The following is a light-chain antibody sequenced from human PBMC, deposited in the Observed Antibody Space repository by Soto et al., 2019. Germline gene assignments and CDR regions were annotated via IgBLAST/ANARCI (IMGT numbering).Light chain of an antibody. CDR1: SSDVGIFNY. J-gene: IGLJ2*01. CDR2: EVN. Sequence: QSVLSQPRSVSGSPGQSVTISCTGTSSDVGIFNYVSWYQQHPDQAPKLLIFEVNKRPSGVPDRFSASKSGNTASLTVSGLQAEDEADYYCCSYAGSNTLIFGGGTKVTVL. V-gene: IGLV2-11*01. CDR3: CSYAGSNTLI.